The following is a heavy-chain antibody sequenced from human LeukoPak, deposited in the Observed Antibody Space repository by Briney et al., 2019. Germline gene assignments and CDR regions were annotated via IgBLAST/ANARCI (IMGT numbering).Heavy chain of an antibody. J-gene: IGHJ4*02. CDR3: ARNYDFWSGYFDY. D-gene: IGHD3-3*01. Sequence: GGSLRLSCAASGFTVSSNYMSWVRQAPGKGLEWVSVIYSGGSTYYADSVKGRFTISRDNSKNTLYLQMNSLRAEDTAVYYCARNYDFWSGYFDYWGQGTLVTVSS. V-gene: IGHV3-53*01. CDR2: IYSGGST. CDR1: GFTVSSNY.